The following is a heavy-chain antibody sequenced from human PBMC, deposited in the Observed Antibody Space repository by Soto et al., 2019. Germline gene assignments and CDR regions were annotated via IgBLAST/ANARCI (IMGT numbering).Heavy chain of an antibody. Sequence: SETLSLTCTVSGGSMSNYYWTWIRQPAGRGLEWIGRIYTSGTTNYNPSLKSRVTMSVDTSKNHFSLKLSSVTAADTALYYCARQTTYSSSWYDYWGQGTLVTVSS. CDR1: GGSMSNYY. J-gene: IGHJ4*02. D-gene: IGHD6-13*01. V-gene: IGHV4-4*07. CDR2: IYTSGTT. CDR3: ARQTTYSSSWYDY.